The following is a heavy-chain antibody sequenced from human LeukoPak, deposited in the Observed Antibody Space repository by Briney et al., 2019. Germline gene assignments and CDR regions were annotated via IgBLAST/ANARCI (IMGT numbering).Heavy chain of an antibody. CDR1: GYSISSGYY. CDR3: ARGMVVTAIPGFYYYYGMDV. Sequence: SETLSLTCTVSGYSISSGYYWGWIRQPPGKGLEWIGSIYHSGSTYYNPSLKSRVTISVDTSKNQFSLKLSSVTAADTAVYYYARGMVVTAIPGFYYYYGMDVWGQGTTVTVSS. CDR2: IYHSGST. V-gene: IGHV4-38-2*02. J-gene: IGHJ6*02. D-gene: IGHD2-21*02.